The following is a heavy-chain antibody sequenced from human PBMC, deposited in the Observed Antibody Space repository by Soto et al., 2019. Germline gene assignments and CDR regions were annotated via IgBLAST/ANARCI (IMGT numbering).Heavy chain of an antibody. CDR2: ISAYNGDT. Sequence: GPEVKKPGASVKVSCKASGYTFTSYGFSWVRQAPGQGLEWMGWISAYNGDTSYPQKFQARVTMTTDTSTSTAYLDLRSLRSDDTAVYYCARSSGTYPPSRYYYGLDVWGQGTTVTVSS. CDR3: ARSSGTYPPSRYYYGLDV. CDR1: GYTFTSYG. V-gene: IGHV1-18*01. D-gene: IGHD1-26*01. J-gene: IGHJ6*02.